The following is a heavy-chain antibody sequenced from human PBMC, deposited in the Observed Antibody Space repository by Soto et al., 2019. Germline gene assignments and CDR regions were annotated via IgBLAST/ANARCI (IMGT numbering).Heavy chain of an antibody. CDR1: GFPSSSSW. V-gene: IGHV3-7*01. CDR2: INQDGSQT. CDR3: SRSLDY. J-gene: IGHJ4*02. Sequence: EVQLVQSGGGLVQPGGSLRLSCAASGFPSSSSWMDWVRQAPGKGLEWVANINQDGSQTYYVDSVKGRFTVSRDNAENSVYLQMNSLRVEDTAVYYCSRSLDYWGQGTLVTVSS.